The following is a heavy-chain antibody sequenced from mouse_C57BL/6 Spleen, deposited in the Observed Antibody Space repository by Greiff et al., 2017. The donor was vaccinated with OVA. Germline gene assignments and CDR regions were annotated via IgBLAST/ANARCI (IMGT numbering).Heavy chain of an antibody. V-gene: IGHV1-5*01. J-gene: IGHJ3*01. CDR1: GYTFTSYW. CDR2: IYPGNSDT. Sequence: VQLQQSGTVLARPGTSVKMSCKTSGYTFTSYWMHWVKQRPGQGLEWIGAIYPGNSDTSYNQKFKGKAKLTAVTSASTAYMELSSLTNEDSAVYYCTREDYDYERWFAYWGQGTLVTVSA. CDR3: TREDYDYERWFAY. D-gene: IGHD2-4*01.